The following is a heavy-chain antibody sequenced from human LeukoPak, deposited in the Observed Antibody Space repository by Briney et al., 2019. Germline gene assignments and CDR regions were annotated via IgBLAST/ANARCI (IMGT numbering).Heavy chain of an antibody. Sequence: PGGSLRLSCVASGFTFSSYSMNWVRQAPGKGLEWVSAISSRSNYIYYADSVKGRFTISRDNAKNSLYVQMNSLRAEDTAVYYCARIVAAAPYGMDVWAQGTTVTVSS. CDR2: ISSRSNYI. CDR3: ARIVAAAPYGMDV. D-gene: IGHD6-25*01. CDR1: GFTFSSYS. J-gene: IGHJ6*02. V-gene: IGHV3-21*01.